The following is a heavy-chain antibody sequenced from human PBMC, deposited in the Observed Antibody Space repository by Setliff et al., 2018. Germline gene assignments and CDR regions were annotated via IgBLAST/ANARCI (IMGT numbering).Heavy chain of an antibody. D-gene: IGHD5-18*01. CDR3: ARAPSVELVTIRTNSWFTY. CDR1: GYTFRNYA. Sequence: ASVKVSCKASGYTFRNYAFAWVRQAPGQGLEWVGWISVYNGNTNYAQKFQGRVTLTTDTSTSTAYMELRSLTSDDSAFYYCARAPSVELVTIRTNSWFTYWGQGTLVTVSS. V-gene: IGHV1-18*01. CDR2: ISVYNGNT. J-gene: IGHJ4*02.